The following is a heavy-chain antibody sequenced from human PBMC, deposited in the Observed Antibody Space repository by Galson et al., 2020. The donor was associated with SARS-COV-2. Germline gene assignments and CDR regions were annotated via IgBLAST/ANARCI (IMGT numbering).Heavy chain of an antibody. V-gene: IGHV3-66*01. Sequence: GESLKISCAASGFTVSSNYMSWVRQAPGKGLAWVSVIYSGGSTYYADSVKGRFTISRDNSKNTLYLQMNSLRAEDTAVYYCARDYGDLFFDYWGQGTLVTVSS. D-gene: IGHD4-17*01. J-gene: IGHJ4*02. CDR3: ARDYGDLFFDY. CDR2: IYSGGST. CDR1: GFTVSSNY.